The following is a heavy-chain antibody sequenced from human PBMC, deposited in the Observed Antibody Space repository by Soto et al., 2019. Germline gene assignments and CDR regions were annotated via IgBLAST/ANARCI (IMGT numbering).Heavy chain of an antibody. J-gene: IGHJ5*02. CDR1: GYTFTDYW. V-gene: IGHV5-51*01. D-gene: IGHD6-6*01. CDR3: ARSPSIAARLNWFDP. CDR2: IYPGDSDT. Sequence: PGESLKISCKGSGYTFTDYWIGWVRQLPGKGLEWMGIIYPGDSDTRYSPSFQGHVTITVDKSTSTAYLQWNTLKASDTAMYYCARSPSIAARLNWFDPWGQGTLVTV.